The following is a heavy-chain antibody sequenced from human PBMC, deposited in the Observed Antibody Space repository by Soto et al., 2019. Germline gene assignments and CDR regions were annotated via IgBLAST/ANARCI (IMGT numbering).Heavy chain of an antibody. D-gene: IGHD2-15*01. J-gene: IGHJ6*02. CDR1: GFTFSNYA. CDR3: ARAGCDGGTCYTLVGLRYGMDV. V-gene: IGHV3-30-3*01. CDR2: ISYDGNNK. Sequence: QVQLVESGGGVVQPGRSLRLSCAASGFTFSNYAMYWVRQAPGKGLEWVAVISYDGNNKYYADSVKGRFTISRDNSMKTLYLQMNSLRGEEAAVYYCARAGCDGGTCYTLVGLRYGMDVWGQGTTVTVSS.